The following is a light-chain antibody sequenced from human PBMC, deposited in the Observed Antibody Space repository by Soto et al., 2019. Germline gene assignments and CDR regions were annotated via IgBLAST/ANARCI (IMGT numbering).Light chain of an antibody. V-gene: IGKV1-12*01. CDR3: QHANSLLGT. Sequence: DIQMTQSPSSVSASVGDRVTITCRANQAISSWLAWYQQKPGKAPKLLIHAASTLQSGVPSRFSGSGSGTDFTLTISGLQPEDSATYYCQHANSLLGTFGQGTKVQIK. J-gene: IGKJ1*01. CDR2: AAS. CDR1: QAISSW.